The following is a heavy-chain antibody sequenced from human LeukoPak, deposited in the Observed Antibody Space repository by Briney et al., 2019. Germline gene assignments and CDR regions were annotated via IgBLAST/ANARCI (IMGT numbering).Heavy chain of an antibody. CDR2: MNPNSGNT. CDR1: GYTFTSYD. Sequence: ASVKVSCKASGYTFTSYDINWVRQATGQGLEWMGWMNPNSGNTGYAQKFQGRVTMTRNTSISTAYMELSSLRSEDTAVYYCARGLRFLEWTPCYYYYYMDVWGKGTTVTVSS. V-gene: IGHV1-8*01. J-gene: IGHJ6*03. D-gene: IGHD3-3*01. CDR3: ARGLRFLEWTPCYYYYYMDV.